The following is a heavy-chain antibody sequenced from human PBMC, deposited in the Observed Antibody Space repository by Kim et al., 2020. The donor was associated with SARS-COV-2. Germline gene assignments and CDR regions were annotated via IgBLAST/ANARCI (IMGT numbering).Heavy chain of an antibody. J-gene: IGHJ6*02. CDR1: GFTFSSYG. CDR3: AKETGAVDDYGDSNGAYGMDV. CDR2: ISYDGSNK. V-gene: IGHV3-30*18. Sequence: GGSLRLSCAASGFTFSSYGMHWVRQAPGKGLEWVAVISYDGSNKYYADSVKGRFTISRDNSKNTLYLQMNSLRAEDTAVYYCAKETGAVDDYGDSNGAYGMDVWGQGTTVTVSS. D-gene: IGHD4-17*01.